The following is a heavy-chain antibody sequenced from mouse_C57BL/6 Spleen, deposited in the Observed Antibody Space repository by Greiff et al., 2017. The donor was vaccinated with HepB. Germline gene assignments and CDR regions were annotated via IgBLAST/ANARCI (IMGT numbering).Heavy chain of an antibody. CDR2: INYDGSST. V-gene: IGHV5-16*01. D-gene: IGHD3-3*01. J-gene: IGHJ2*01. CDR1: GFTFSDYY. CDR3: AREGDRTLDY. Sequence: LVESEGGLVQPGSSMKLSCTASGFTFSDYYMAWVRQVPEKGLEWVANINYDGSSTYYLDSLKSRFIISRDNAKNILYLQMSSLKSEDTATYYCAREGDRTLDYWGQGTTLTVSS.